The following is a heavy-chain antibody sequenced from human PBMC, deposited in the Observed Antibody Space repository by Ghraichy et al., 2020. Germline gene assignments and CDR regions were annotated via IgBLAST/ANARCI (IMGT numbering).Heavy chain of an antibody. CDR1: GGSFSGYY. V-gene: IGHV4-34*01. CDR2: INHSGST. J-gene: IGHJ5*02. CDR3: ARGPCTSCYTRWFDP. D-gene: IGHD2-2*02. Sequence: GSLRLSCAVYGGSFSGYYWSWIRQPPGKGLEWIGEINHSGSTNYNPSLKSRVTISVDTSKNQFSLKLSSVTAADTAVYYCARGPCTSCYTRWFDPWGQGTLVTVSS.